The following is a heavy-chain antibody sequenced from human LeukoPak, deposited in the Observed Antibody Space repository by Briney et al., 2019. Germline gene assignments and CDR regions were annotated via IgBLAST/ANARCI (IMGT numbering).Heavy chain of an antibody. CDR3: ARWSDGSSAYYGP. V-gene: IGHV4-59*01. J-gene: IGHJ5*02. CDR1: GGSISSYY. CDR2: IYYSGST. D-gene: IGHD3-22*01. Sequence: SETLSLTCTVSGGSISSYYWSWIRQPPGTGLEWIGYIYYSGSTKYNPSLKSRVTMSVDTSKNQFSLKLTSVTAADTAVYYCARWSDGSSAYYGPWGQGTLVTVSS.